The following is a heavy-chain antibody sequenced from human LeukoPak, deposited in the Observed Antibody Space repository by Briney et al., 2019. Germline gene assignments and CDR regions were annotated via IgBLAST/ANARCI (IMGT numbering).Heavy chain of an antibody. J-gene: IGHJ4*02. CDR2: TYYRSKWYN. CDR1: GDSVSSNSAA. Sequence: SQTLSLTCAISGDSVSSNSAAWNWIRQSPSRGLEWLGRTYYRSKWYNDYAVSVKSRITINPDTSKNQFSLQLNSVTPEDTAVYYCARERKTKKSTYYYDSSGYYHDYWGQGTLVTVSS. V-gene: IGHV6-1*01. D-gene: IGHD3-22*01. CDR3: ARERKTKKSTYYYDSSGYYHDY.